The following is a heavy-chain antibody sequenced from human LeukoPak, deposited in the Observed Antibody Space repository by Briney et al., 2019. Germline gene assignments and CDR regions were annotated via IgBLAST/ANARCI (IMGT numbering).Heavy chain of an antibody. D-gene: IGHD1-26*01. CDR1: GFTLSSYE. CDR3: ARWGATIIANDY. J-gene: IGHJ4*02. V-gene: IGHV3-64*01. CDR2: ITTNGDNT. Sequence: GGSLRLSCAVSGFTLSSYEMHWVRQTPGKGLECVSIITTNGDNTYYANSVKGRFTISRDNSKNTLLLQMGSVRPEDTAVYYCARWGATIIANDYWGQGTLVTVSS.